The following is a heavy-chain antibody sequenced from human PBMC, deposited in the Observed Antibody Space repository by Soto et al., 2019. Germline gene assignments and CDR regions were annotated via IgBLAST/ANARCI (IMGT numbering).Heavy chain of an antibody. V-gene: IGHV4-38-2*01. Sequence: PSETLSLTCAVSVYSVSSGYYWGWIRQPPGKGLERIGSIYHSGSTYYNPSLKSRVTISVDTPKNQFSLKLSSVTAADTAVYYCARAPHTSYYDILTGYYTYFDYWGQGTLVTVSS. J-gene: IGHJ4*02. D-gene: IGHD3-9*01. CDR3: ARAPHTSYYDILTGYYTYFDY. CDR2: IYHSGST. CDR1: VYSVSSGYY.